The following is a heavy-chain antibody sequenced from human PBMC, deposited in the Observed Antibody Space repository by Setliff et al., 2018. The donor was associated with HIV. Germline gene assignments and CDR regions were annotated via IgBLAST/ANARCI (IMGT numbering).Heavy chain of an antibody. CDR2: INWNGGST. CDR3: ARGNDGSDILTGSFYYYYMDV. CDR1: GFTFDDYG. J-gene: IGHJ6*03. D-gene: IGHD3-9*01. Sequence: GGSLRLSCAASGFTFDDYGMSWVRQAPGKGLEWVSGINWNGGSTGYADSVKGRFTISRDNAKNSLYLQMNSLRAEDTAVYYCARGNDGSDILTGSFYYYYMDVWGKGTTVTVSS. V-gene: IGHV3-20*04.